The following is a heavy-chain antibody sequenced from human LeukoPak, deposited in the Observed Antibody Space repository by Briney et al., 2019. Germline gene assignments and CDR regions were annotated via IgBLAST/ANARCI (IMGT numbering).Heavy chain of an antibody. CDR2: IIPIFGTA. D-gene: IGHD3-16*02. Sequence: SEKVSCTASGGTFSSYAISWVRQAPGQGLEWMGGIIPIFGTANYAQKFQGRVTITADESTSTAYMELSSLRSEDTAVYYCARENYDYVWGSYRSLYYFDYWGQGTLVTVSS. J-gene: IGHJ4*02. CDR1: GGTFSSYA. V-gene: IGHV1-69*01. CDR3: ARENYDYVWGSYRSLYYFDY.